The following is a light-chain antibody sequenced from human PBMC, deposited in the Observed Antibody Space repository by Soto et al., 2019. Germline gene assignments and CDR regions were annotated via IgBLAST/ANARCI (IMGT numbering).Light chain of an antibody. J-gene: IGKJ3*01. CDR3: QQSYSTLT. CDR2: AAS. CDR1: QSISSY. V-gene: IGKV1-39*01. Sequence: DIQMTQSPSSLSASVGDRVTITCRASQSISSYLNWYQQKPGKAPKLLIYAASSLQSGVPSRFSGSGSGKDFTLTISSLQPEDFATYYFQQSYSTLTFGPGTKVDIK.